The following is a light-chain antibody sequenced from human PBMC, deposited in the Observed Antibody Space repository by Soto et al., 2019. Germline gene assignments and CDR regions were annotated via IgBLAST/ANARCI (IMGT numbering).Light chain of an antibody. V-gene: IGLV2-23*01. CDR3: CSYAGSSTLV. Sequence: QPASVSGSPGQSITISCTGTSRDVGSYNLVSWYQQHPGKAPKLMIYEGSKRPSGVSNRFSGSKSGNTASLTISGLQAEDEADYYCCSYAGSSTLVFGGGTKLTVL. J-gene: IGLJ2*01. CDR2: EGS. CDR1: SRDVGSYNL.